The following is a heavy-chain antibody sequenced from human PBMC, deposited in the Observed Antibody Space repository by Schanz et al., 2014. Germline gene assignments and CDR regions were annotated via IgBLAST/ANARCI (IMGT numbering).Heavy chain of an antibody. Sequence: VQLVESGGGVVQPGGSLRLSCIGSGFTFRSYALGWVRQAPGKGPEWVSSLTGSGGGTYYADSVRGRFAISRDNAKNSLYLEMTSLRGEDTAVYYCARENLNWEAFDIWGQGTVVTVSS. CDR2: LTGSGGGT. J-gene: IGHJ3*02. D-gene: IGHD7-27*01. V-gene: IGHV3-23*04. CDR3: ARENLNWEAFDI. CDR1: GFTFRSYA.